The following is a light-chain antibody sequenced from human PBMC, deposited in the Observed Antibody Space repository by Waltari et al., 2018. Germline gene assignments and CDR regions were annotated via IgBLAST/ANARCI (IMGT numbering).Light chain of an antibody. Sequence: SYYLTQPPSVSVSPGQTARITCSGDELPTQYAFWYRKKPGQAPELLIYKDNERPPGIPERVSASSSGTTVTLTITGVQPEDEADYYCQSADSTNTYWVFGGGTKLTVL. CDR3: QSADSTNTYWV. V-gene: IGLV3-25*03. CDR1: ELPTQY. J-gene: IGLJ2*01. CDR2: KDN.